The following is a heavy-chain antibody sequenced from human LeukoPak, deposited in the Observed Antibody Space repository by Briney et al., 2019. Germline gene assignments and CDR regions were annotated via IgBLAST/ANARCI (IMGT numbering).Heavy chain of an antibody. D-gene: IGHD6-19*01. J-gene: IGHJ4*02. CDR3: ASGRSQWLVNEPADY. V-gene: IGHV4-39*07. Sequence: SETLSLTCTVSGGSISSSSYYWGWIRQPPGKGLEWIGSIYYSGSTYYNPSLKSRVTISVDTSKNQFSLKLSSVTAADTAVYYCASGRSQWLVNEPADYWGQGTLVTVSS. CDR2: IYYSGST. CDR1: GGSISSSSYY.